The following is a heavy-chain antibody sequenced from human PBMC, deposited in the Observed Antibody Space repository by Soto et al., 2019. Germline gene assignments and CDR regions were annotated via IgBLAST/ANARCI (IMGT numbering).Heavy chain of an antibody. D-gene: IGHD6-6*01. Sequence: SETLSLTCTVSDSSISYGYYWGWIRQPPGKGREWIGSIFHSGNTHYRPSLKSRVTISVDTSKKQFSLKLSSVTAADTAVYYCAREYSSSAGWFDPWGQGPLVTVSS. CDR1: DSSISYGYY. J-gene: IGHJ5*02. V-gene: IGHV4-38-2*02. CDR2: IFHSGNT. CDR3: AREYSSSAGWFDP.